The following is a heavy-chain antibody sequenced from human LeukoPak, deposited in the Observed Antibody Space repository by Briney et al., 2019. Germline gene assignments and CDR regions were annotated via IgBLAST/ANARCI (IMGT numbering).Heavy chain of an antibody. CDR1: GDSINSLDL. CDR3: AGLVGRYSSGLYYYYFDY. V-gene: IGHV4-4*02. D-gene: IGHD3-22*01. Sequence: SETLSPTCTVSGDSINSLDLWSWVRQPPGKGLEWIGEMYLSGTTHSNPSVKSRVTISIDKSKNQFFLNLSSVTAADTAVYYCAGLVGRYSSGLYYYYFDYWGQGTLVTVSS. CDR2: MYLSGTT. J-gene: IGHJ4*02.